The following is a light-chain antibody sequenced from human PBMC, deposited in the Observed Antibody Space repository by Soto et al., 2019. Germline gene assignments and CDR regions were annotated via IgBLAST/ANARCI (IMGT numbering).Light chain of an antibody. CDR3: QQYDNLPLT. J-gene: IGKJ4*01. V-gene: IGKV1-33*01. Sequence: QMTQSPSSLSASVGDRVTITFQASQDISNYLNWYQQKPGKAPKLLIYDASNLETGVPSRFSGSGSGTDFTFTISSLQPEDIATYYCQQYDNLPLTFGGGTKV. CDR1: QDISNY. CDR2: DAS.